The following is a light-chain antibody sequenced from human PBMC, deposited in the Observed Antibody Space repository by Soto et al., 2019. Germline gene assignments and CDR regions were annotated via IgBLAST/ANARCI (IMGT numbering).Light chain of an antibody. CDR3: QQYSSSPT. J-gene: IGKJ1*01. V-gene: IGKV3-20*01. Sequence: EVVRTQSPGTLSLSPGEAATLSCRASQSVSGNYLAWYQQKPGQSPRLVIYDASSRATGIPDRFSGGGSGTVFTLTINRLEPEDFAVYYCQQYSSSPTFGQGTKGDIK. CDR2: DAS. CDR1: QSVSGNY.